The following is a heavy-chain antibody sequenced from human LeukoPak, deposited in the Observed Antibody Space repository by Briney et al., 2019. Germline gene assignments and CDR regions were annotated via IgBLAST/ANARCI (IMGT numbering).Heavy chain of an antibody. J-gene: IGHJ5*02. CDR2: IYHSGST. CDR3: ARGVVEGTNPVFDP. CDR1: GGSISSSNW. V-gene: IGHV4-4*02. D-gene: IGHD3-10*01. Sequence: PSETLSLTCAVSGGSISSSNWWSWVRQPPGKGLEWIGEIYHSGSTNYNPSPKSRVTISVDKSKNQFSLKLSSVTAADTAVYYCARGVVEGTNPVFDPWGQGTLVTVSS.